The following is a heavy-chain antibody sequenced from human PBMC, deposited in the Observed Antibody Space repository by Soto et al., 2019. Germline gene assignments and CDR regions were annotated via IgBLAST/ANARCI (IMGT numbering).Heavy chain of an antibody. Sequence: SETLSLTCTVSGGFVNSDTHSWSWIRQTPGKRLEWIGFIYSGGSTKNPSLRSRVTMSVDTSKNQFSLKLRSVIVADTAVYHCERFVGYCSATTPFTRADVWDQVSKLTLSS. V-gene: IGHV4-61*01. D-gene: IGHD2-2*01. CDR2: IYSGGST. CDR3: ERFVGYCSATTPFTRADV. CDR1: GGFVNSDTHS. J-gene: IGHJ6*02.